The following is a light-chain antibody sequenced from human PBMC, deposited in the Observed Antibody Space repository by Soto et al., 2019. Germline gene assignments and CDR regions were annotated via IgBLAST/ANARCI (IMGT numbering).Light chain of an antibody. CDR1: QSVSNN. CDR2: GAS. V-gene: IGKV3-15*01. Sequence: EIVMTQSPATLSVSPGERATLSCRASQSVSNNLAWYQQKAGQAPRLLIYGASTRATGIPARFSGSGSGTEFTLTISSLQSEDFAVYYCQQYNNSPPWTFGQGTKVEIK. J-gene: IGKJ1*01. CDR3: QQYNNSPPWT.